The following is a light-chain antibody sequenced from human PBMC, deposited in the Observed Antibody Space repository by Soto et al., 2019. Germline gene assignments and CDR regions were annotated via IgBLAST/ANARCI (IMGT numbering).Light chain of an antibody. J-gene: IGKJ5*01. Sequence: EIVLTQSPATLSLSPGERATLSCRASRSVRSYLAWYQQKPGQAPRLLIYASSNRAAGIPARFSGSGSETDFTLTISNLEPEDFAVYYCQQRYAWPPITFGQGTRLEIK. CDR2: ASS. CDR1: RSVRSY. V-gene: IGKV3-11*01. CDR3: QQRYAWPPIT.